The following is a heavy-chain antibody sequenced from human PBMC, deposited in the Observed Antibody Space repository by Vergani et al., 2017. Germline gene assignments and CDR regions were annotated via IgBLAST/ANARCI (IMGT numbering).Heavy chain of an antibody. V-gene: IGHV4-38-2*01. CDR1: GYSIRNGYY. J-gene: IGHJ4*02. Sequence: QVQLQESGPGLVEPSETLSLTCAVSGYSIRNGYYWGWIRQPPGKGLEWIGSIYHSGSTHYNPFLKSRVTISVDTSKNDFSLKVTSVTAADTAVYYCARLPLYSSGWFHFDCWGQVTLVTASS. D-gene: IGHD6-19*01. CDR3: ARLPLYSSGWFHFDC. CDR2: IYHSGST.